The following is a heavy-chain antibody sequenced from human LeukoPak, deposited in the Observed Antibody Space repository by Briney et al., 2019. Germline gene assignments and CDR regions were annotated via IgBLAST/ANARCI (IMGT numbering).Heavy chain of an antibody. CDR2: IYYSGST. D-gene: IGHD4-23*01. CDR1: GGSISSSSYY. V-gene: IGHV4-39*07. Sequence: PSETLSLSCIVSGGSISSSSYYWGWIRQPPGKGLEWIGSIYYSGSTYYNPSLKSRVTISVDTSKNQFSLKLSSVTAADTAVYYCARGLYGGMRDYWGQGTLVTVSS. CDR3: ARGLYGGMRDY. J-gene: IGHJ4*02.